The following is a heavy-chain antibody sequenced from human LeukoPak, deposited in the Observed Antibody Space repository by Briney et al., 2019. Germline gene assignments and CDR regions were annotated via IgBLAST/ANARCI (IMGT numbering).Heavy chain of an antibody. D-gene: IGHD6-6*01. V-gene: IGHV3-48*03. Sequence: GGSLRLSCAASGFSLSSYEMNWVRQAPGKGLEWVAYISSGGSSIYYAGSVKGRFTISRDNAKNSLYLQMNSLRAEDTAIYYCATVGRSARPGYWGQGTLVTVSS. J-gene: IGHJ4*02. CDR2: ISSGGSSI. CDR3: ATVGRSARPGY. CDR1: GFSLSSYE.